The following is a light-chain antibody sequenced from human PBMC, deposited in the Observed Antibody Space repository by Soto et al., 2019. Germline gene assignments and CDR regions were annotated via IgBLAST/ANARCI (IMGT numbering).Light chain of an antibody. V-gene: IGLV1-40*01. CDR3: QSYDSSLSGLYV. CDR1: SSNIGAGYD. Sequence: QSVLTQPPSVSGAPGQRITISCTGSSSNIGAGYDVHWYRQLPGTAPKLLIFADTKRPSGVPDRFSGSKSGTSASLAITGLQAEDEADYSCQSYDSSLSGLYVFGTGTKVTVL. J-gene: IGLJ1*01. CDR2: ADT.